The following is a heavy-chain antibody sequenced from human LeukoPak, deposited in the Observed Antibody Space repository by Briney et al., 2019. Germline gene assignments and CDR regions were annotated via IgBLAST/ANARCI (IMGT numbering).Heavy chain of an antibody. Sequence: GGSLRLSCAASGFTFSSYWMTWVRQAPGKGLECVANIKQDGSQKYYVDSVKGRFTISRDNAKNSLYLQMSSLRVEDTAVYYCARGSAGVYVGEFDYWGQGILVTVSS. D-gene: IGHD2-8*01. CDR2: IKQDGSQK. CDR3: ARGSAGVYVGEFDY. V-gene: IGHV3-7*05. CDR1: GFTFSSYW. J-gene: IGHJ4*02.